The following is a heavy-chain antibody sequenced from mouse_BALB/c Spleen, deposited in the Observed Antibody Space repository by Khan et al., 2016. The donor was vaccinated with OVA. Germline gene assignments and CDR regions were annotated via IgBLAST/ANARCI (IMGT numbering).Heavy chain of an antibody. CDR1: GFSLTNYG. D-gene: IGHD1-1*01. J-gene: IGHJ2*01. CDR3: AKSRNGYCDY. V-gene: IGHV2-2*02. Sequence: QVQLKESGPGLVQHSQSLSITCTVSGFSLTNYGVHWVRQSPGKGLEWLGVKWSGGITDYNETFISRLSISKDISKSQCYFKMNSLRANDTAIYYCAKSRNGYCDYWGQGTTLTISS. CDR2: KWSGGIT.